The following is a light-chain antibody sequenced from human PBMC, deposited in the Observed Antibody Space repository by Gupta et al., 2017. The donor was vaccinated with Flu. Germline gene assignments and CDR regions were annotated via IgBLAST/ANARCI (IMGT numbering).Light chain of an antibody. V-gene: IGKV3-11*01. CDR1: QSVSSY. J-gene: IGKJ1*01. Sequence: DIVLTQSPATLSLSPGERATLSCRASQSVSSYLAWYQQKPGQAPRLLIYDASKRATGIPARFSGSGSGTDFTLTISSLEPEDFAVYYCQQRSSWPRTFGQGTKVEIK. CDR3: QQRSSWPRT. CDR2: DAS.